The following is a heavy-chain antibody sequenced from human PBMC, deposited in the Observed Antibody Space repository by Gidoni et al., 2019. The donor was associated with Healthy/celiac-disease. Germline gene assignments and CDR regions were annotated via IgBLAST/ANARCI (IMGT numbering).Heavy chain of an antibody. CDR2: IYYRGSP. CDR1: GCSTRSDY. J-gene: IGHJ5*02. CDR3: ARENPPTHWFDP. V-gene: IGHV4-59*01. Sequence: QLQLQEAVPGLAKPSETLSLTCTVSGCSTRSDYWSWIRQPPGKGLECIGYIYYRGSPNYNPPLKRRVTISVDTSKNQFSLKLSSVTAADTAVYYCARENPPTHWFDPWGQGTLVTVSS.